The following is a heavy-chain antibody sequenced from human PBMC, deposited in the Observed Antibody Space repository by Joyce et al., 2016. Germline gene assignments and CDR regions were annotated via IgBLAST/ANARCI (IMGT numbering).Heavy chain of an antibody. CDR2: IIPFFGAA. Sequence: QVLLVQSGAAVKRPGSSLRVSCKSSGGDFSNCTVNWVRQAPGQRLEGMGGIIPFFGAAKYAEDVQGRVTLTADQSTRTAYLELSSLTSADTAVYYCARGGASSDHYFFYTLDVWGPGTTVIVSS. CDR3: ARGGASSDHYFFYTLDV. D-gene: IGHD6-6*01. V-gene: IGHV1-69*12. J-gene: IGHJ6*02. CDR1: GGDFSNCT.